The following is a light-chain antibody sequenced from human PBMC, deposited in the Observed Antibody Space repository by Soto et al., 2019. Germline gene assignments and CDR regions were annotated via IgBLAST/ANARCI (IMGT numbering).Light chain of an antibody. CDR1: RSVSRN. Sequence: TVMTQSASPLSGSPGDRATLSCRASRSVSRNYLAWFQQKNGQAPRLVIYDASTMATGFPARFSGSGYGTEFNLTISSLQSEDFAVYYCQQYNNWPLTFGGGTKVDIK. J-gene: IGKJ4*01. CDR2: DAS. V-gene: IGKV3-15*01. CDR3: QQYNNWPLT.